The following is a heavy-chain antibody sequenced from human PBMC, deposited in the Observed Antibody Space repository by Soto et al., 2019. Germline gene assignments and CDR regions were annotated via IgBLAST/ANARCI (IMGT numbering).Heavy chain of an antibody. Sequence: GGSLRLSCAASGFTFSSYGMHWVRQAPGKGLEWVAVIWYDGSNKYYADSVKGRFTISRDNSKNTLYLQMNSLRAEDTAVYYCAGGYYARSGYNRRFDSWGQGTLVTVSS. D-gene: IGHD3-22*01. CDR1: GFTFSSYG. V-gene: IGHV3-33*01. CDR2: IWYDGSNK. CDR3: AGGYYARSGYNRRFDS. J-gene: IGHJ4*02.